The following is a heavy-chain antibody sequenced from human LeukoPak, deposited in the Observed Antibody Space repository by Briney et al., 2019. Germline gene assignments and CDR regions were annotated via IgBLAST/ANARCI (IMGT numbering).Heavy chain of an antibody. CDR2: IYSGGNT. CDR1: GFTFSSYS. CDR3: ATRSLLGITISHTFDY. Sequence: GGSLRLSCAASGFTFSSYSMNWVRQAPGKGLEWVSIIYSGGNTYYADSVKGRFTISRDSSTNTLYLRMNSLRSEDTAVYYCATRSLLGITISHTFDYWGQGTLVTVSS. V-gene: IGHV3-53*05. J-gene: IGHJ4*02. D-gene: IGHD3-9*01.